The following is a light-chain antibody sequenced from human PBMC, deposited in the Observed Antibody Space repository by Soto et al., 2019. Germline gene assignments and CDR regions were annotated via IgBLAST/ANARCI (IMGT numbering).Light chain of an antibody. Sequence: EIVMTQSPATLSVSPGERATLSFRASQSVSSKLAWYQQKPGQGPRLLIYGASTRATGIPARFSGSGSGTEFTLTISSLQSEDFAVYYCQHYSTWHRTFGQGTKVEIK. CDR3: QHYSTWHRT. J-gene: IGKJ1*01. V-gene: IGKV3-15*01. CDR1: QSVSSK. CDR2: GAS.